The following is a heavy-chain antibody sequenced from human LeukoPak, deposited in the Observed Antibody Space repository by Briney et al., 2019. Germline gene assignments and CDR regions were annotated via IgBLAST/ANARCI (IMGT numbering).Heavy chain of an antibody. CDR3: ARNGYGSGSSY. CDR2: IHTSGNP. D-gene: IGHD3-10*01. Sequence: SETLSLTCAVSGGSMSSVSNFWSWIRQPAGKGLEWIGRIHTSGNPNYNPSLKSRVTISVDTSKNQFSLQLNSATAADTAVYYCARNGYGSGSSYWGQGTLVTVSS. CDR1: GGSMSSVSNF. V-gene: IGHV4-61*02. J-gene: IGHJ4*02.